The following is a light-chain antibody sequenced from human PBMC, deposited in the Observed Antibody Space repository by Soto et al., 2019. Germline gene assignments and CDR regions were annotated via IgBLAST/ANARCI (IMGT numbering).Light chain of an antibody. CDR1: QSVSSKY. CDR2: STS. J-gene: IGKJ1*01. CDR3: QQYNSWLWT. V-gene: IGKV3-15*01. Sequence: EIVLTQSPGTLSLSPGERATLSCRASQSVSSKYLAWYQQKPGQAPRVLIYSTSIRATGIPARFSGSGSGTEFTLIISSLQSEDSAVYYCQQYNSWLWTFSQRTKVDIK.